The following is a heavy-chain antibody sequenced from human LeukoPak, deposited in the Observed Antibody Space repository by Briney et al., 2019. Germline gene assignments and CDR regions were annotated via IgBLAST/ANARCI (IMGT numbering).Heavy chain of an antibody. CDR1: GGSISSSSYY. Sequence: PSETLSLTCTVSGGSISSSSYYWGWIRQPPGKGLEWIGSIYYSGSTYYNPSLKSRVTISVDTSKNQFSLKLSSVTAADTAVYYCARVLPRHYYYYMDVWGKGTTVTVSS. CDR3: ARVLPRHYYYYMDV. V-gene: IGHV4-39*07. J-gene: IGHJ6*03. D-gene: IGHD2-21*02. CDR2: IYYSGST.